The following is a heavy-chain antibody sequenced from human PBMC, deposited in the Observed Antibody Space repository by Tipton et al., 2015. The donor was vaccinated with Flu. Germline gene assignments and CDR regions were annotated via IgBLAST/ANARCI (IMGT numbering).Heavy chain of an antibody. J-gene: IGHJ3*02. CDR3: AVQWLVYGSDI. CDR1: GGSISSSSYY. V-gene: IGHV4-39*07. Sequence: TLSLTCTVSGGSISSSSYYWGWIRQPPGKGLEWIGSMYYSGSTYYNPSLKSRVTISVDTSISTAYLQWSSLKASDTAIYYCAVQWLVYGSDIWGQGTMVTVSS. D-gene: IGHD6-19*01. CDR2: MYYSGST.